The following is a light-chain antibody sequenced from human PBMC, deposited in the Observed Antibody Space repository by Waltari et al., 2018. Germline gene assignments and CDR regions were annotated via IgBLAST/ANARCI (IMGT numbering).Light chain of an antibody. CDR2: DVT. Sequence: QSALTHPASVSGSPGQSITISCTGTPSDIGLYDYVSWYQQRPGKAPKLMIFDVTKLPSGVSNRFSGSKSGDTASLTISGLQAEDEADYYFSAYTGGSTLVVFGGGTKVIVL. V-gene: IGLV2-14*01. CDR1: PSDIGLYDY. J-gene: IGLJ2*01. CDR3: SAYTGGSTLVV.